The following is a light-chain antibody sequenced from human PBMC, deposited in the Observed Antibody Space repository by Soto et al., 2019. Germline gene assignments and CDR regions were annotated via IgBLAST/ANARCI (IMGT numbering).Light chain of an antibody. CDR3: ASFTSRSTQV. CDR1: SSDVDAYKY. J-gene: IGLJ1*01. V-gene: IGLV2-14*01. Sequence: QSALTQPASVSGSPGQSITISCTGTSSDVDAYKYVSWYQQYPGKAPKLMIHEVSNRPSGVSNRFSGSKSGNTASLTISGLQADDEAIYYCASFTSRSTQVFGSGTKLTVL. CDR2: EVS.